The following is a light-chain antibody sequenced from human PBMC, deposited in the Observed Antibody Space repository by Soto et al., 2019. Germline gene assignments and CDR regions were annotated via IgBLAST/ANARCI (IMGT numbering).Light chain of an antibody. CDR1: SSEVGGYNY. V-gene: IGLV2-14*03. J-gene: IGLJ1*01. Sequence: QSVLTQPASVSGSPGQSITIPCTGTSSEVGGYNYVSWYQQHPGIAPKVMIYDVSNRPSGVSNRFSGSKSGNTASLTISGLQAEDEADYYCLSYTTSSTYVFGTGTKVTVL. CDR3: LSYTTSSTYV. CDR2: DVS.